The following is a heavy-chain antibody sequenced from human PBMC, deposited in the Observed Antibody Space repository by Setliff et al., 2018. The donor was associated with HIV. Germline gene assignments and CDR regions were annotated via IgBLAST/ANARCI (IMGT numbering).Heavy chain of an antibody. CDR3: ARLGRTVTTYWFDP. V-gene: IGHV4-31*03. D-gene: IGHD4-17*01. CDR2: IYFNGKT. J-gene: IGHJ5*02. Sequence: KPSETLSLTCTVSGGLITNDGYYWTWIRQHPEKGLEWIGYIYFNGKTYYNPSLGGRATMSVGTSKNQFSLMLSSVTAADTAVYYCARLGRTVTTYWFDPWGQGTLVTVSS. CDR1: GGLITNDGYY.